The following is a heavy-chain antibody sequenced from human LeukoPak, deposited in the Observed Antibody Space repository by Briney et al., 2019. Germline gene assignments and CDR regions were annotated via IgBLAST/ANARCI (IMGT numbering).Heavy chain of an antibody. CDR2: IYWGVGGER. CDR1: RFSLSTNGEA. V-gene: IGHV2-5*02. D-gene: IGHD3-16*01. Sequence: SGATEAILSYTFTLTCSFFRFSLSTNGEAVGRIRQTPGQALEWLALIYWGVGGERRYNPSLKNGVNITRATSKNLVVLTMTNVNPADTATYYCAHAYYRSLSSANPALDVWLRGTMVTVS. J-gene: IGHJ3*01. CDR3: AHAYYRSLSSANPALDV.